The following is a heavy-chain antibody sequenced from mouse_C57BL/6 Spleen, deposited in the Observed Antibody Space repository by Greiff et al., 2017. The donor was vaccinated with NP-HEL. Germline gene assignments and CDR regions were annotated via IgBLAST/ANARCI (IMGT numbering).Heavy chain of an antibody. CDR3: ARGEYDGGYYAMDY. J-gene: IGHJ4*01. CDR1: GFTFSSYG. CDR2: ISSGGSYT. D-gene: IGHD2-14*01. V-gene: IGHV5-6*01. Sequence: EVQGVESGGDLVKPGGSLKLSCAASGFTFSSYGMSWVRQTPDKRLEWVATISSGGSYTYYPDSVKGRFTISRDNAKNTLYLQMSSLKSEDTAMYYCARGEYDGGYYAMDYWGQGTSVTVSS.